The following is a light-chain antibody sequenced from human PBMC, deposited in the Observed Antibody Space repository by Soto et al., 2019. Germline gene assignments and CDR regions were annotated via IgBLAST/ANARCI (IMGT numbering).Light chain of an antibody. J-gene: IGKJ2*01. CDR2: GAS. V-gene: IGKV3-15*01. CDR1: QSVSTN. CDR3: QQYYNWPPMYT. Sequence: EMVMTQSPATLSVSPGERATLSCRASQSVSTNLAWYQHKPGQPPRLLFYGASTRATGIPARFSGSASGTEFTLTIGSLQSEDFAVYYCQQYYNWPPMYTFGQGNKLEIK.